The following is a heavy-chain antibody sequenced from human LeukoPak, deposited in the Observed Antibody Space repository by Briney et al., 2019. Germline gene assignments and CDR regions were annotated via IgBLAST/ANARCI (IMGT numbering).Heavy chain of an antibody. J-gene: IGHJ3*02. CDR1: GYTFTGYY. CDR3: ARAAGGSYSSSNEAFDI. CDR2: INPNSGGT. V-gene: IGHV1-2*02. D-gene: IGHD6-6*01. Sequence: ASVKVSCKASGYTFTGYYMHWVRQAPGQGLEWMGWINPNSGGTNYAQKFQGRVTMTRDTSISTAYMELSRLRSDDTAVYYCARAAGGSYSSSNEAFDIWGQGTMVTVSS.